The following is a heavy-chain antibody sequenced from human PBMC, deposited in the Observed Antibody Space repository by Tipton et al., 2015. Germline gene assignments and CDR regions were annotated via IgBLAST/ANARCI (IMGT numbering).Heavy chain of an antibody. J-gene: IGHJ5*02. CDR1: GGSISSYY. CDR2: TRYSGST. D-gene: IGHD3-22*01. V-gene: IGHV4-59*01. Sequence: TLSLTCTVSGGSISSYYWSWIRQPPGKGLEWIGYTRYSGSTKYNPSLQSRVTISLDTSKNQFSLKLTSVTAADTAVYYCARVHDSSGYFGYNWFDPWGQGTLVTVSS. CDR3: ARVHDSSGYFGYNWFDP.